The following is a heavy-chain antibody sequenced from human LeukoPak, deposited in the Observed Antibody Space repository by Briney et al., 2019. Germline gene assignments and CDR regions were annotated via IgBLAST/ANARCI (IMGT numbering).Heavy chain of an antibody. CDR3: ARGHYDILTASYKWTPDY. CDR1: GFTFSTYN. CDR2: ITSGGTYT. V-gene: IGHV3-21*06. Sequence: PGGSLRLSCAASGFTFSTYNMNWVRQAPGKGLEWVSSITSGGTYTYYADSVKGRFTTSRDNAKNSLSLQLSSLRAEDTPVYYCARGHYDILTASYKWTPDYWGQGILVTVSS. D-gene: IGHD3-9*01. J-gene: IGHJ4*02.